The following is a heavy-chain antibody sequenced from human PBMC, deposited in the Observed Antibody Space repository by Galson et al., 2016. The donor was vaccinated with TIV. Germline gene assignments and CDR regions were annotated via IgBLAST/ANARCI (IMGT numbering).Heavy chain of an antibody. D-gene: IGHD5-24*01. CDR1: RFNFSDYW. J-gene: IGHJ4*02. CDR3: ARWRGRQSEFDS. CDR2: MEEEGTEQ. V-gene: IGHV3-7*01. Sequence: SLRLSCAVSRFNFSDYWISWVRQAPGKGLEWVASMEEEGTEQYNVNAVKGRFTISRDGAGNSVYLQMNSLGVEDTAVYFCARWRGRQSEFDSWGQGTLVTVSA.